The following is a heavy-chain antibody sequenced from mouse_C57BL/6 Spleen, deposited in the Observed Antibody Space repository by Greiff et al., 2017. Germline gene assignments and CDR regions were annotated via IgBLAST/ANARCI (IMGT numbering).Heavy chain of an antibody. CDR3: ARGDDYDAMDY. J-gene: IGHJ4*01. V-gene: IGHV1-55*01. CDR1: GYTFTSYW. Sequence: QVQLQQPGAELVKPGASVKMSCKASGYTFTSYWITWVKQRPGQGLEWIGDIYPGSGSTNYNEKFKSKATLTLDTSSSTAYMQLSSLTSEDSAVYYCARGDDYDAMDYWGQGTSVTVSS. CDR2: IYPGSGST.